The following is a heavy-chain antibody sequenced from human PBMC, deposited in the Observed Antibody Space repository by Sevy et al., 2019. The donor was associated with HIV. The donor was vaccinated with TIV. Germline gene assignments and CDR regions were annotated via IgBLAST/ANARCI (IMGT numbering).Heavy chain of an antibody. Sequence: GGSLRLSCAASGFTFSNYWMHWVRQDPGKGLVWVSRIDSDDRSTSYADSVKGRYTISTDNAKKTLFLQMNRLRAEDTAVYYFARQYYYGSGRIFYYGMDVWGQGTMVTVSS. CDR2: IDSDDRST. V-gene: IGHV3-74*01. CDR3: ARQYYYGSGRIFYYGMDV. J-gene: IGHJ6*02. CDR1: GFTFSNYW. D-gene: IGHD3-10*01.